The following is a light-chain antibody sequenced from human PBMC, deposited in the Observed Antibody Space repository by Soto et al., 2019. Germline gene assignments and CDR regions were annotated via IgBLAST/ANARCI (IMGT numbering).Light chain of an antibody. CDR3: SSFASTHTYV. Sequence: LTQPASVSGSPGQSITISCTGTSSDVGFYNHVSWYQQHPGKAPKLLIYEVNNRPSGVSHRFSGSKSGNTASLTISGLQAEDEADYYCSSFASTHTYVFGTGTKVTVL. V-gene: IGLV2-14*01. CDR1: SSDVGFYNH. J-gene: IGLJ1*01. CDR2: EVN.